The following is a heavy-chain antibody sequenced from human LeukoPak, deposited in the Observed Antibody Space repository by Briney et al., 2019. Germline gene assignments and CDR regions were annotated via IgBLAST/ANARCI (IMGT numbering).Heavy chain of an antibody. CDR3: ANGFLASCSGTRCYPFDH. J-gene: IGHJ4*02. V-gene: IGHV3-23*01. CDR2: IVGSGGNT. Sequence: GGSLRLSCAASGFTFSSYAMNWVRQTPGKGLEGVSSIVGSGGNTYHADSVKGRFTISRDNSDNTVYMQMDSLRAEDTAVYYCANGFLASCSGTRCYPFDHWGQRTPVTVSS. D-gene: IGHD2-15*01. CDR1: GFTFSSYA.